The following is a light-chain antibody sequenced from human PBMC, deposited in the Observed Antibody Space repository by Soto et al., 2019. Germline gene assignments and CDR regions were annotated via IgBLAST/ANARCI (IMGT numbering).Light chain of an antibody. V-gene: IGLV1-40*01. CDR3: QSYDSSLSGF. CDR1: SSNIGAGYD. Sequence: QSVLTQPPSVSGAPGQRVTISCTGSSSNIGAGYDVHWYQQLPGTAPKLLIYGNSNRPSGVPDRFSGSKSGTSASLAIAGLQAEDEADYYCQSYDSSLSGFFGTGTKATVL. CDR2: GNS. J-gene: IGLJ1*01.